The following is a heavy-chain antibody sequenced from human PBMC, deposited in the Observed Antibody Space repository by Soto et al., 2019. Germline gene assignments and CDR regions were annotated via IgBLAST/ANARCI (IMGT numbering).Heavy chain of an antibody. CDR2: INHSGST. D-gene: IGHD3-10*01. Sequence: SETLSLTCAVYGGSFSGYYWSWIRQPPGKGLEWIGEINHSGSTNYNPSLKSRVTISVDTSKNQLSLKLSSVTAADTAVYYCARGRARSAAQALMVRGVIDYWGQGTLVTVSS. V-gene: IGHV4-34*01. J-gene: IGHJ4*02. CDR3: ARGRARSAAQALMVRGVIDY. CDR1: GGSFSGYY.